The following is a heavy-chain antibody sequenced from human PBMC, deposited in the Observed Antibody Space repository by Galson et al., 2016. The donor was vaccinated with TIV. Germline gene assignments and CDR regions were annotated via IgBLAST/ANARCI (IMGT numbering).Heavy chain of an antibody. J-gene: IGHJ6*02. Sequence: SLRLSCAPSGFTIGTYAMSWVRQAPGKGLAWVSAISASGSHTFYAGSVKGRFAISRDNSRNTLYLQMNGLRPKDTAVYYCAKEVSTVPYGIDLWGQGTTVTVSS. CDR1: GFTIGTYA. V-gene: IGHV3-23*01. CDR3: AKEVSTVPYGIDL. CDR2: ISASGSHT. D-gene: IGHD5/OR15-5a*01.